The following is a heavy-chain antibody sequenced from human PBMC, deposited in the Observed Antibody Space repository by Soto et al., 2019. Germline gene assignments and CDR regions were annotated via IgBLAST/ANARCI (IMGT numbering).Heavy chain of an antibody. CDR1: EFTFEDYA. V-gene: IGHV3-9*01. CDR2: ISWNSGSI. Sequence: EVQLVESGGGSAQPGRSLRLACVGSEFTFEDYAMHWVRQTPGEGLEWVSGISWNSGSIGYADSVKGRFTISRDNAKNSLYLQMNSLRAEDTALYYCAKDLFMIVVAAIDYWGQGTLVTVSS. J-gene: IGHJ4*02. CDR3: AKDLFMIVVAAIDY. D-gene: IGHD3-22*01.